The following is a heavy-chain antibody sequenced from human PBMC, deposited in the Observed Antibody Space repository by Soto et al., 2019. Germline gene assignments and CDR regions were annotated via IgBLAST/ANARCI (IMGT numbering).Heavy chain of an antibody. J-gene: IGHJ6*02. D-gene: IGHD3-10*01. Sequence: SETLSLTCTVSGGSIISYYWSWIRQPPGKGLEWIGYIYYSGSTNYNPSLKSRVTISVDTSKNQFSLKLSSVTAADTAVYYCARDFEHYYGSGGYYYGMDVWGQGTTVTVS. CDR3: ARDFEHYYGSGGYYYGMDV. V-gene: IGHV4-59*01. CDR1: GGSIISYY. CDR2: IYYSGST.